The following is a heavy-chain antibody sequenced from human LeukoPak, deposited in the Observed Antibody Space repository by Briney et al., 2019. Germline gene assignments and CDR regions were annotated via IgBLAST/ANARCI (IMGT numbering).Heavy chain of an antibody. CDR2: MNPNSGNT. J-gene: IGHJ4*02. CDR3: ARVVAARGGFLRYYFDY. Sequence: ASVNVSFKASGYTFTIYDINWVRQATGQGLEWMGWMNPNSGNTGYAQKFQGRVTMTRNTSISTAYMELSSLRSEDTAVYYCARVVAARGGFLRYYFDYWGQGTLVTVSS. D-gene: IGHD6-6*01. V-gene: IGHV1-8*01. CDR1: GYTFTIYD.